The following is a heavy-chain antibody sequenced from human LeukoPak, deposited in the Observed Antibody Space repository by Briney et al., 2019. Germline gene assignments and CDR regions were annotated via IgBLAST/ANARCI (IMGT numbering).Heavy chain of an antibody. Sequence: GGSLRLSCAASNFIFSEYAMGWIRQAPGKGLEWVAAIGASGSNTYYAASVEGRFTISRDNSKETVYLQMDSLRADDTAVYFCAKSPYYESSGDAFEIWGQGTLVSVSS. D-gene: IGHD3-22*01. CDR1: NFIFSEYA. J-gene: IGHJ3*02. CDR2: IGASGSNT. V-gene: IGHV3-23*01. CDR3: AKSPYYESSGDAFEI.